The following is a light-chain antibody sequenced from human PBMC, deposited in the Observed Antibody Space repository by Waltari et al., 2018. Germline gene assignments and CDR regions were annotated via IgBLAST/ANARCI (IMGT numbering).Light chain of an antibody. V-gene: IGLV2-14*03. CDR3: SSYTSSSTPYVV. CDR1: RSDVGGYNY. J-gene: IGLJ2*01. Sequence: QSALTQPASVSGSPGQSITISCTGTRSDVGGYNYVAWYQQHTGNAPKLMIYDVSNRPSGVSNRFSGSKSGNTASLTISGLQAEDEADYYCSSYTSSSTPYVVFGGGTKLTVL. CDR2: DVS.